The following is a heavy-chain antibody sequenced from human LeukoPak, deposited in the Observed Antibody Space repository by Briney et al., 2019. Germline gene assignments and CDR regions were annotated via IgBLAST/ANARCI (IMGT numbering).Heavy chain of an antibody. CDR2: IYYSGST. Sequence: PSETLSLTCTVSGGSISSGDYYWSWIRQPPGKGLEWIGYIYYSGSTYYNPSLKSRVTISVDTSKNQFSLKLSSVTAADTAVYYCARDAWGASGGYYYYYMDVWGKGTTVTVSS. CDR3: ARDAWGASGGYYYYYMDV. D-gene: IGHD1-26*01. CDR1: GGSISSGDYY. J-gene: IGHJ6*03. V-gene: IGHV4-30-4*01.